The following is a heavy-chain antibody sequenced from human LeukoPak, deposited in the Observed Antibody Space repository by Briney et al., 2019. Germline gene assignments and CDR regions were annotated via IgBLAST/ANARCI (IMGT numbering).Heavy chain of an antibody. CDR1: GFTFSTYA. D-gene: IGHD5-18*01. CDR2: ISGSGGST. J-gene: IGHJ5*02. Sequence: GGSLRLSCAASGFTFSTYAMSWVRQAPGKGLEWVSVISGSGGSTYYADSVEGRFTISRDNSKNTLYLQMNGLRVEDTAVYYCASRALKGYGEFDPWGQGTLVTVSS. CDR3: ASRALKGYGEFDP. V-gene: IGHV3-23*01.